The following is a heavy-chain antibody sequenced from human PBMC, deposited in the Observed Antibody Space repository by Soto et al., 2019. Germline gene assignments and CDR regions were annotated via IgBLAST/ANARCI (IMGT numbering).Heavy chain of an antibody. J-gene: IGHJ3*02. CDR3: ARVADYGDYEGVDAFDI. D-gene: IGHD4-17*01. CDR2: MNPNSGNT. CDR1: GSTFTSYD. Sequence: QVQLVQSGAEVKKPGASVKVSCKASGSTFTSYDINWVRQATGQGLEWMGWMNPNSGNTGYAQKFQGRVTMTRNTSISTAYMELSSLRSEDTAVYYCARVADYGDYEGVDAFDIWGQGTMVTVSS. V-gene: IGHV1-8*01.